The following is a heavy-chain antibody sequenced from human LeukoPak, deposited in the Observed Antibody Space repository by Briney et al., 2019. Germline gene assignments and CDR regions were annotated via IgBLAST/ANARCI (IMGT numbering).Heavy chain of an antibody. J-gene: IGHJ4*02. D-gene: IGHD1-26*01. Sequence: GRSLRLSCAASGFTFSSYAMQWVRQAPGKGLEWVAVISYDGSNKYYADSVKGRFTISRDNSKNTLYLQMNSLRAEDTAVYYCARGVPRSGSASYFDYWGQGTLVTVSS. CDR1: GFTFSSYA. CDR3: ARGVPRSGSASYFDY. V-gene: IGHV3-30*04. CDR2: ISYDGSNK.